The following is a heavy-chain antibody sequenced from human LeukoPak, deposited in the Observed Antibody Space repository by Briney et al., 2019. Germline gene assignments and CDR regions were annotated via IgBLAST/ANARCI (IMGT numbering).Heavy chain of an antibody. CDR2: ISWNSGLI. CDR1: GFTFYEYA. CDR3: AKVGIFGLVTYYFDY. J-gene: IGHJ4*02. D-gene: IGHD3/OR15-3a*01. Sequence: PGGSLRLSCAVSGFTFYEYAMHWVRQAPGKGLEWVSGISWNSGLIDYADSVKGRFTISRDNAKNSLYLQMNSLKAEGTAFYYCAKVGIFGLVTYYFDYWGQGTLVTVSS. V-gene: IGHV3-9*01.